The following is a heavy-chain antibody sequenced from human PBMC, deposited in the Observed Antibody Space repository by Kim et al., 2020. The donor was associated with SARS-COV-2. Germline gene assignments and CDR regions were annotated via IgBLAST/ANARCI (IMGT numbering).Heavy chain of an antibody. D-gene: IGHD6-13*01. V-gene: IGHV3-43*01. J-gene: IGHJ3*02. Sequence: KDQFTISRDNSKNSLYLQMNSLRTEDTALYYCAKDLIIAAAGTVGSNAFDIWGQGTMVTVSS. CDR3: AKDLIIAAAGTVGSNAFDI.